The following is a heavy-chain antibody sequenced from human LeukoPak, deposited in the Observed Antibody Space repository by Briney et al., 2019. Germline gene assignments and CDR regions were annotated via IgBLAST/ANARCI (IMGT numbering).Heavy chain of an antibody. CDR3: ARGSVRDYHWYFDL. CDR2: IYYSGGI. D-gene: IGHD5-24*01. Sequence: SETLSLTCTVSGGSIGSYYWSWIRQSPGKGLEWIGYIYYSGGINYSPSLKSRVTISLDTPKNEFSLRLSSVTAADTAEYYCARGSVRDYHWYFDLWGRGTLVTVSS. CDR1: GGSIGSYY. J-gene: IGHJ2*01. V-gene: IGHV4-59*01.